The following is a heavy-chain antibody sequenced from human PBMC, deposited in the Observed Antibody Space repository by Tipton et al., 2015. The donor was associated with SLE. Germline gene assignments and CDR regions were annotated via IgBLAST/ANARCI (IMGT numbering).Heavy chain of an antibody. CDR2: IYYNGNA. J-gene: IGHJ4*02. CDR1: GRSISSYY. CDR3: AGDSQAFDY. Sequence: GLVKPSETLSLTCTVSGRSISSYYWNWIRQPPGKGLEWIGYIYYNGNANYSPSLKSRVTISVDTSKNQFSLKMTSVTAADTAVYYCAGDSQAFDYWGQGTLVTVSS. V-gene: IGHV4-59*01.